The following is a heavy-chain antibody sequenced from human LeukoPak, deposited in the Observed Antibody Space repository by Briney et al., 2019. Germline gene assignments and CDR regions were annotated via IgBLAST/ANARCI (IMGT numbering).Heavy chain of an antibody. CDR2: INHSGST. CDR1: GGSFSGYY. CDR3: ARGRGYSYRAFDI. D-gene: IGHD5-18*01. Sequence: SETLPLTCAVYGGSFSGYYWSWIRQPPGKGLEWIGEINHSGSTNYNPSLKSRVTISVDTSKNQFSLKLSSVTAADTAVYYCARGRGYSYRAFDIWGQGTTVTVSS. J-gene: IGHJ3*02. V-gene: IGHV4-34*01.